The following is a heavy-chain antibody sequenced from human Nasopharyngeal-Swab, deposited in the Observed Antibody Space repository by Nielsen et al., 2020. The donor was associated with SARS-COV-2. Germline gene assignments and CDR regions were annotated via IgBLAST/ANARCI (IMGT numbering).Heavy chain of an antibody. D-gene: IGHD6-19*01. J-gene: IGHJ5*02. CDR1: GFSLSTSGVG. CDR2: IYWDDDK. Sequence: SGPTLVKPTQTLTLTCTFSGFSLSTSGVGVGWIRQPPGKALGWLALIYWDDDKRYSPSLKSRLTITKDTSKNQVVLTMTNMDPVDTATYYCAHNQHWGGYEQQWLVPADWFDPWGQGTLVTVSS. CDR3: AHNQHWGGYEQQWLVPADWFDP. V-gene: IGHV2-5*02.